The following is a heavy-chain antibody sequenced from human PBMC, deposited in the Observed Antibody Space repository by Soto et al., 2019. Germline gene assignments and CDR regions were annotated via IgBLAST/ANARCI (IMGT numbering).Heavy chain of an antibody. V-gene: IGHV4-59*01. CDR2: IYYSGST. Sequence: QVQLQESGPGLVKPSETLSLTCTVSGGSISSYYWSWIRQPPGKGLEWIGYIYYSGSTNYNPSLKSRVTISVDTSKNQFSLKLSSVTAADTAVYYCARVKYCSSTSCPPRVDYWGQGTLVTVSS. J-gene: IGHJ4*02. CDR1: GGSISSYY. CDR3: ARVKYCSSTSCPPRVDY. D-gene: IGHD2-2*01.